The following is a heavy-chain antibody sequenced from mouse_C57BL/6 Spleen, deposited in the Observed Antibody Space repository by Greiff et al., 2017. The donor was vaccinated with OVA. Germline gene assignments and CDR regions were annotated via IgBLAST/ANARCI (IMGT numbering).Heavy chain of an antibody. Sequence: EVQLQQSGPELVKPGASVKISCKASGYSFTDYNMNWVKQSNGKSLELIGVINPNYGTTSYNQKFKGKATLTVDQSSSTAYMQLNSLTSEDSAVYYCARSDYGSSYGYFDVWGTGTTVTVSS. CDR3: ARSDYGSSYGYFDV. CDR2: INPNYGTT. V-gene: IGHV1-39*01. CDR1: GYSFTDYN. J-gene: IGHJ1*03. D-gene: IGHD1-1*01.